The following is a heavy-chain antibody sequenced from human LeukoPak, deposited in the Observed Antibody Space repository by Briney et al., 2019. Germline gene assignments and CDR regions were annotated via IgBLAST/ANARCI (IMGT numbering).Heavy chain of an antibody. CDR2: IRGSGGST. J-gene: IGHJ4*02. D-gene: IGHD1-26*01. V-gene: IGHV3-23*01. CDR1: GFTFSSYC. Sequence: GGSLRLSCAASGFTFSSYCMSWVRQAPGKGLEWVSSIRGSGGSTYYADSVKGRFTISRDNSTNTLYLQVNSRRAEDTAVYYCAKSSAYSGSLIDYWGQGTLVSVSS. CDR3: AKSSAYSGSLIDY.